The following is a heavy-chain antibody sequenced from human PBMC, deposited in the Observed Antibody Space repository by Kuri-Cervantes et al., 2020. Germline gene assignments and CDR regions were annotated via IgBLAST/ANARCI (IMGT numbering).Heavy chain of an antibody. D-gene: IGHD3-10*01. V-gene: IGHV4-38-2*02. J-gene: IGHJ3*02. CDR3: ARVDVWFGELLDDAFDI. CDR1: GYSISSSYY. Sequence: SETLSLTCTVSGYSISSSYYWGWIRQPPGKGLEWIGSIYYSGSTYYNPSLKSRVTISVDTSKNQFSLRLSSVTAADTAVYYCARVDVWFGELLDDAFDIWGQGTMVTVSS. CDR2: IYYSGST.